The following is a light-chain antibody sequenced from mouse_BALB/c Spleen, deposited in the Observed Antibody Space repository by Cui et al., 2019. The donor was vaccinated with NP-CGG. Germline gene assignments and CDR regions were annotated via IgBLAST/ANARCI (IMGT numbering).Light chain of an antibody. CDR2: GTK. J-gene: IGLJ1*01. Sequence: AVLTHESALTTSPGETVTLTCRSSTGAVTTSNYANWVQEKPDHLFTGLIGGTKNRAPGVPARFSGSLIGDKAALTITGAQTEDEAIYFCALWYSNHWVFGGGTKLTVL. CDR3: ALWYSNHWV. V-gene: IGLV1*01. CDR1: TGAVTTSNY.